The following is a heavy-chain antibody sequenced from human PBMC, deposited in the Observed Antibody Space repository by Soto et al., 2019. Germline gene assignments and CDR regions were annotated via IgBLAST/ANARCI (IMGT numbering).Heavy chain of an antibody. Sequence: QVQLVQSGAEMQQPGPPWRASCKPPGGPSSKYASSWVRKAPGQGLEWLGGTILMFGTPNYAQKFQGRVAISADESTATVYMELSSLRSEDTAVYFCARPLRDRNYYYGMAVWGQGTTVTVSS. CDR2: TILMFGTP. CDR3: ARPLRDRNYYYGMAV. D-gene: IGHD3-22*01. CDR1: GGPSSKYA. V-gene: IGHV1-69*01. J-gene: IGHJ6*02.